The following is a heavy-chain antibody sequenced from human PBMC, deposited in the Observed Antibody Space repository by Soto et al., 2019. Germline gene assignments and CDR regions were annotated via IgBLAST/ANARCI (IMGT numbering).Heavy chain of an antibody. CDR3: ARTVTTFSYYFDY. V-gene: IGHV4-31*03. CDR2: IYYTGST. J-gene: IGHJ4*02. D-gene: IGHD4-17*01. CDR1: GGSISSGGYY. Sequence: SETLSLTCTVSGGSISSGGYYWSWIRQHPGKGLEWIGYIYYTGSTYYNPSLKSRVTISVDTSKNHFSLKLSSVTAADTAVYYCARTVTTFSYYFDYWGQGTLVTVSS.